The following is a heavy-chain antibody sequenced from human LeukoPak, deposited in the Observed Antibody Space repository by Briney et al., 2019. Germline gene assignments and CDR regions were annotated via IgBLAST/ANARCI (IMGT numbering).Heavy chain of an antibody. D-gene: IGHD2-15*01. J-gene: IGHJ4*02. V-gene: IGHV3-53*01. CDR1: GFTVSSNY. Sequence: GGSLRLSCAASGFTVSSNYMSWVRQAPGKGLEWVSILYSAGSTYYADSVKGRFTISRDNSRNTLYLQMNSLRVDDTAVYYCASGGTGARKFYSDPFHYWGQGTLVRVYS. CDR3: ASGGTGARKFYSDPFHY. CDR2: LYSAGST.